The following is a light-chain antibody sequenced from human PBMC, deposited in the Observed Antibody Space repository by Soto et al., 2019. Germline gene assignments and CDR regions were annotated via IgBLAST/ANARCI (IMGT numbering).Light chain of an antibody. CDR1: QSISSY. J-gene: IGKJ2*01. CDR3: QQYGSSPYT. V-gene: IGKV3-20*01. CDR2: GAS. Sequence: TQSPSSLSASVGDRVTITCRASQSISSYLNWYQQKPGQAPRLLMYGASSRATGIPDRFSGTGSGTDFTLTISRLEPEDFAVYYCQQYGSSPYTFGLGTKLEIK.